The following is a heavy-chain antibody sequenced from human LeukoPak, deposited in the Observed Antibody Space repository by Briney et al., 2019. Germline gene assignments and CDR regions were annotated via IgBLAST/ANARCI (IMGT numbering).Heavy chain of an antibody. CDR3: ARVASYGSRFDY. CDR1: GFTVSSNY. Sequence: GGSLRLSCAASGFTVSSNYMSWVRQAPGKGLEWVSVIYSGGSTYYADSVKGRFTISRDNSKNTLYLQMNSLRAEDTAVYYCARVASYGSRFDYWGQGTLVTVSS. D-gene: IGHD5-18*01. V-gene: IGHV3-53*01. CDR2: IYSGGST. J-gene: IGHJ4*02.